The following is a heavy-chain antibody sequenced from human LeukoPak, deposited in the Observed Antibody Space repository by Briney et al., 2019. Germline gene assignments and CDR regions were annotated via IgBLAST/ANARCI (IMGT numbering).Heavy chain of an antibody. Sequence: PGGSLRLSCAASGFTFSSYWMSWVRQAPGKGLEWVANIKQDGSEKYYVDSVKGRFTISRDNAKNSLYLQMNSLRAEDTAVYYCARDLSGSYCGGDCYWPIDYWGQGTLVTVSS. CDR2: IKQDGSEK. D-gene: IGHD2-21*02. CDR3: ARDLSGSYCGGDCYWPIDY. V-gene: IGHV3-7*01. CDR1: GFTFSSYW. J-gene: IGHJ4*02.